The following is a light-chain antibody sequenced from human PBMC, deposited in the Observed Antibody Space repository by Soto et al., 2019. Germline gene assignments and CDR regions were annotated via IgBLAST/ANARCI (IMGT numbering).Light chain of an antibody. V-gene: IGKV3-20*01. Sequence: EIVLTQSPGTLSLSPGERATLSCRASQSVSDSYLAWYQQKPGQAPRLLIYASSRATGIPDRFSGSGSGTDFPLTISRLEPEDFAVYYCQHSGTSALFGPGTKVDIK. CDR1: QSVSDSY. J-gene: IGKJ3*01. CDR2: AS. CDR3: QHSGTSAL.